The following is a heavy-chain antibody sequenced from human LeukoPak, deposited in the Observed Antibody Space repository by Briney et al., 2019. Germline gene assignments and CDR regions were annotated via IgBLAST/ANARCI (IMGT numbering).Heavy chain of an antibody. D-gene: IGHD2-2*01. CDR2: ISSSSSYI. Sequence: GGSLRLSCAASGFTFSSYSMNWVRQAPGKGLEWVSSISSSSSYIYYADSVKGRFTISRDNAKNSLYLQMDSLRVEDTSVYYCARAPEGLGYCSSTSCFTNDYWGQGTLVTVSS. V-gene: IGHV3-21*01. CDR3: ARAPEGLGYCSSTSCFTNDY. CDR1: GFTFSSYS. J-gene: IGHJ4*02.